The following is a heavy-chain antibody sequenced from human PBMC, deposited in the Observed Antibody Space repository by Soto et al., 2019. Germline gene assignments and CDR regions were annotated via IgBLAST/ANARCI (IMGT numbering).Heavy chain of an antibody. Sequence: EVQLVESGGGLVQPGGSLRLSCAASGFTFSSYSMNWVRQAPGKGLEWVSYISSSSSTIYYADSVKGRFTISRDNAKNSLYRQMNSLRDEDTAVYYCARDFWSWSPEGAFDIWGQGTMVTVSS. D-gene: IGHD3-3*01. V-gene: IGHV3-48*02. CDR2: ISSSSSTI. CDR1: GFTFSSYS. CDR3: ARDFWSWSPEGAFDI. J-gene: IGHJ3*02.